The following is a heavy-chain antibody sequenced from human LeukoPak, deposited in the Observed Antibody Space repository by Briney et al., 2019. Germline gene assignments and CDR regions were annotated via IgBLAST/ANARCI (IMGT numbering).Heavy chain of an antibody. CDR3: ARAVEMATIYYFDY. CDR2: IYYSGST. CDR1: GGSISSYY. D-gene: IGHD5-24*01. Sequence: PSETLSLTRTVSGGSISSYYWSWIRQPPGKGLEWIGYIYYSGSTKYNPSLKSRVTISVDTSKNQFSLKVSSMTAADTAVYYCARAVEMATIYYFDYWGQGTLVTVSS. V-gene: IGHV4-59*01. J-gene: IGHJ4*02.